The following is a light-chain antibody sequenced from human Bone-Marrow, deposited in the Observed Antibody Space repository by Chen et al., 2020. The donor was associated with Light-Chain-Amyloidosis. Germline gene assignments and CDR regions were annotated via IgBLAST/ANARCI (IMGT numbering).Light chain of an antibody. CDR2: EVT. CDR1: SSDVGGDNH. J-gene: IGLJ1*01. V-gene: IGLV2-14*01. CDR3: SSYTITNTLV. Sequence: QSALTQPASVSGSPGQSITISCTGPSSDVGGDNHVSWYQQHPDKAPKLMIYEVTHRPSWVPDRFSGSKSDNTASLTSSGLQTEDEADYFCSSYTITNTLVFGSGTRVTVL.